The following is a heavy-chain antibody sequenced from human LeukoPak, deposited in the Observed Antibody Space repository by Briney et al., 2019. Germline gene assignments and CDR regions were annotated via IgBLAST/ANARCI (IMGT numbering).Heavy chain of an antibody. J-gene: IGHJ6*03. D-gene: IGHD4-17*01. CDR2: FDPEERET. V-gene: IGHV1-24*01. CDR1: GYTLTEMS. CDR3: ARDKVDLVTTPKLGSSYYYYYMDV. Sequence: ASVKVSCKVSGYTLTEMSMIWMRQPPGKGPEWMGLFDPEERETIYAQKFQGRLIMTEDESSDTAYMELSRLRSDDTAVYYCARDKVDLVTTPKLGSSYYYYYMDVWGKGTTVTVSS.